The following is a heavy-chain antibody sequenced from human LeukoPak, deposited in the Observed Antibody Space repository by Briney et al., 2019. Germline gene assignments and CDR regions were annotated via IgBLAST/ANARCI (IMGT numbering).Heavy chain of an antibody. CDR1: GGSISSYY. Sequence: PSETLSLTCTVSGGSISSYYWSWIRQPPGKGLEWIGYIYYSGSTNYNPSLKSRVTISVDTSKNQFSLKLSSVTAADTAVYYCARAGQLVWDYYYYYYMDVWGKGTTVTVSS. V-gene: IGHV4-59*01. CDR2: IYYSGST. CDR3: ARAGQLVWDYYYYYYMDV. J-gene: IGHJ6*03. D-gene: IGHD6-6*01.